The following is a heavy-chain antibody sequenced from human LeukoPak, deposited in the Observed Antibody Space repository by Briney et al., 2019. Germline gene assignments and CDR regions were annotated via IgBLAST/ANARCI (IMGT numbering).Heavy chain of an antibody. D-gene: IGHD4-17*01. J-gene: IGHJ4*02. CDR1: GYTFTSYY. CDR3: ARDDMTTVSYFDY. Sequence: ASVKVSCKASGYTFTSYYMHWVRQAPGQGLEWMGWISAYNGNTNYAQKLQGRVTMTTDTSTSTAYMELRSLRSDDTAVYYCARDDMTTVSYFDYWGQGTLVTVSS. CDR2: ISAYNGNT. V-gene: IGHV1-18*04.